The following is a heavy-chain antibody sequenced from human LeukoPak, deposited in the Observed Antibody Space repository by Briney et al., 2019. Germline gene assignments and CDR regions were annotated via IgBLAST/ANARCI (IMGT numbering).Heavy chain of an antibody. CDR2: IYDSGST. Sequence: SETLSLTFTVSGGSISSSSYYWGWIRQPPGKGLEWIASIYDSGSTYYNPSLKSRVTISVDTSKNQFSLKLSSVTAADTAVYYCARDPPEGGNPTGYMDVWGKGTTVTVSS. V-gene: IGHV4-39*07. J-gene: IGHJ6*03. CDR3: ARDPPEGGNPTGYMDV. CDR1: GGSISSSSYY. D-gene: IGHD4-23*01.